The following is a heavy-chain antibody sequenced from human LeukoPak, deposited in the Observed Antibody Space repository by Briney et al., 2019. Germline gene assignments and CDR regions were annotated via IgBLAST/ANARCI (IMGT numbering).Heavy chain of an antibody. J-gene: IGHJ4*02. CDR3: ARDSGSSYSFDY. V-gene: IGHV3-48*03. D-gene: IGHD1-26*01. CDR1: GFTFSSYE. CDR2: ISSSGSTI. Sequence: GGSLRLSCAASGFTFSSYEMNWVRQAPGKGLEWVSYISSSGSTIYYADSVKGRFTISRDNAKNSLYLQMNSLRAEDTAVYYCARDSGSSYSFDYWGQGTLVTVSS.